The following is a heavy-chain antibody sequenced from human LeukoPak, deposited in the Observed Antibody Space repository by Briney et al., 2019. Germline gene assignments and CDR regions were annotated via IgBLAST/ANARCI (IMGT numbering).Heavy chain of an antibody. CDR1: GYTFTSYD. CDR3: ARDRRMYYYDSSGPKYYYYYYMDV. D-gene: IGHD3-22*01. CDR2: MNPNSGNT. Sequence: GASVKVSCKASGYTFTSYDINWVRQATGQGLEWMGWMNPNSGNTGYAQKFQGRVTITADESTSTAYMELSSLRSEDTAVYYCARDRRMYYYDSSGPKYYYYYYMDVWGKGTTVTISS. V-gene: IGHV1-8*03. J-gene: IGHJ6*03.